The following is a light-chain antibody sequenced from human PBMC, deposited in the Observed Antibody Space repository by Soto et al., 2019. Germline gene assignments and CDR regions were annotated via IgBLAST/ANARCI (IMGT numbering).Light chain of an antibody. CDR3: CSYADSGTVV. CDR2: ENS. V-gene: IGLV2-23*01. CDR1: SSDIGSYNL. Sequence: QSVLTQPASVSGSPGQSITISCTGTSSDIGSYNLVSWYQHHPGKAPKLMIFENSERPSGISNRFSGSKSGNTASLTVSGLQAEDEADYYCCSYADSGTVVFGGGTKLTVL. J-gene: IGLJ2*01.